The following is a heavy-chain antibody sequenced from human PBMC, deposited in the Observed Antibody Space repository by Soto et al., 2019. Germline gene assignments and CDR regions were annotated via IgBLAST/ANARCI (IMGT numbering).Heavy chain of an antibody. V-gene: IGHV3-7*03. D-gene: IGHD3-22*01. Sequence: GGSLRLSCAASGFTFSSYWVSWVRQAPGKGLEWVANIKQDGSEKYYVDSVKGRFTISRDNAKNSLYLQMNSLRAEDTAVYYCASGYWDYWGQGTLVTVSS. CDR1: GFTFSSYW. CDR2: IKQDGSEK. J-gene: IGHJ4*02. CDR3: ASGYWDY.